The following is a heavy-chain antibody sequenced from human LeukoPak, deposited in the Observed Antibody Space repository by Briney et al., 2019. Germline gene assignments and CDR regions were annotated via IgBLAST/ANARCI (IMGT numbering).Heavy chain of an antibody. CDR2: MSFDGSNK. Sequence: GRSLRLSCAASGFTFGTYSMHWVRQAPGKGLEWVAVMSFDGSNKYYADSVKGRFTISRDNSKNTLYLQMNSLRAEDTAVYYCARGPRDYYYYYMDVWGKGTTVTVSS. CDR1: GFTFGTYS. CDR3: ARGPRDYYYYYMDV. D-gene: IGHD3-10*01. J-gene: IGHJ6*03. V-gene: IGHV3-30-3*01.